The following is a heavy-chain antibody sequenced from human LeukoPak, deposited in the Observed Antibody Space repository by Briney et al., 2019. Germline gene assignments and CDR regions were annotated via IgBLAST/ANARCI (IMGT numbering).Heavy chain of an antibody. Sequence: SGTLSLTCTVSGGSVSRYYWSWIRQPPGKGLEWIGYIYYSGSTNYNPSLKSRVTISVDTSKNQFSLKLSSVTAADTAVYYCARAPSPHYYDSSGYIIWGQGTMVTVSS. J-gene: IGHJ3*02. CDR1: GGSVSRYY. D-gene: IGHD3-22*01. CDR3: ARAPSPHYYDSSGYII. V-gene: IGHV4-59*02. CDR2: IYYSGST.